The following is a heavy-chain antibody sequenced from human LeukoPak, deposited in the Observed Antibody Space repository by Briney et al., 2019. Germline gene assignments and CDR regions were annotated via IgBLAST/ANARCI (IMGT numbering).Heavy chain of an antibody. D-gene: IGHD3-22*01. CDR1: GGSISSSSYY. J-gene: IGHJ4*02. Sequence: SETLSLTCTVSGGSISSSSYYWGWIRQPPGKGLEWLGSIYYSGSTYYNPSLKSRVTLSVDTSKNQFSLKLSSVTAADTAVYYCARSGSIDMIVVFTFDYWGQGTLVTVSS. V-gene: IGHV4-39*01. CDR2: IYYSGST. CDR3: ARSGSIDMIVVFTFDY.